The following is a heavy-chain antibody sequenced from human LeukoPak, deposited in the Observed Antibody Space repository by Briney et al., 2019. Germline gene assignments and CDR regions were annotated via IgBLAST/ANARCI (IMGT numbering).Heavy chain of an antibody. CDR2: INSDGSST. J-gene: IGHJ4*02. Sequence: GGSLRLSCAACVFTFSSYWMHWVRRAPGKGVVWVSRINSDGSSTSYADSVKGRFTISRDNAKNTLYLQMNSLRAEDTAVYYCARDPSIVGDLYYFDYWGQGTLVTVSS. V-gene: IGHV3-74*01. CDR1: VFTFSSYW. D-gene: IGHD1-26*01. CDR3: ARDPSIVGDLYYFDY.